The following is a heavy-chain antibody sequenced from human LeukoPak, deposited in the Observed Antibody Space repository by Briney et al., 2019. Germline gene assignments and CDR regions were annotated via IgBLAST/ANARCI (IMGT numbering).Heavy chain of an antibody. CDR1: GFTFSSFT. Sequence: GGSLRLSCAASGFTFSSFTMTWVRQAPGKGLEWVSTIGGSGDSKYYAGSVKGRFTISRDNSKNTLSLQMNRLRAEDSAIYYCAKNYYGSGTMGGYWGQGTLVTVSS. V-gene: IGHV3-23*01. CDR2: IGGSGDSK. CDR3: AKNYYGSGTMGGY. D-gene: IGHD3-10*01. J-gene: IGHJ4*02.